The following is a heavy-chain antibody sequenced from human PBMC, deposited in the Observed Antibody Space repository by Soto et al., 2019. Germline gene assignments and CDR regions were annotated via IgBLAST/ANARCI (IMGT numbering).Heavy chain of an antibody. V-gene: IGHV4-31*02. CDR3: ARAPGRMMNALRYYYGLDV. D-gene: IGHD2-8*01. CDR2: IYHRGGT. J-gene: IGHJ6*02. CDR1: GGSISSGGYY. Sequence: QVQLQESGPGLVKPSETLSFTCNVSGGSISSGGYYWSWIRQLPGKGLEWIGYIYHRGGTYYNPALKRRITISVDTSKNQFSLKMTSVTAADTAVYFCARAPGRMMNALRYYYGLDVWCQGTTVTVSS.